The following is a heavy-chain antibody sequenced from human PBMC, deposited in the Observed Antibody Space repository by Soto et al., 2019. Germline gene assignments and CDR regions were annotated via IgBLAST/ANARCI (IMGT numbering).Heavy chain of an antibody. V-gene: IGHV1-69*13. CDR1: GGTFSSYA. D-gene: IGHD2-21*02. Sequence: SVKVSCKASGGTFSSYAISWVRQAPGQGLEWMGGIIPIFGTANYAQKFQGRVTITADESTSTAYMELSSLRSEDTAVYYCASGHIVVVTATNDAFDIWGQGTMVTVSS. J-gene: IGHJ3*02. CDR2: IIPIFGTA. CDR3: ASGHIVVVTATNDAFDI.